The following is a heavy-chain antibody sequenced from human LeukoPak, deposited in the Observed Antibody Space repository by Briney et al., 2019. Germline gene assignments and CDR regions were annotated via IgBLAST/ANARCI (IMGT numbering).Heavy chain of an antibody. J-gene: IGHJ3*02. Sequence: GGSLRLSCAASRFTFSSYWMNWVRQAPGKGLEWVANIKQDGSEKYYVDSVKGRFTISRGNAKNSLYLQMNSLRAEDTAVYYCAKPFTISGATDAFDIWGQGTMVTVSS. CDR3: AKPFTISGATDAFDI. CDR2: IKQDGSEK. CDR1: RFTFSSYW. D-gene: IGHD3-3*01. V-gene: IGHV3-7*01.